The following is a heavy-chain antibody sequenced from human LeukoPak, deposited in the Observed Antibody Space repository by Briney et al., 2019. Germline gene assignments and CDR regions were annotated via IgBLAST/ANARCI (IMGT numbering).Heavy chain of an antibody. CDR2: IRYDGSNK. CDR3: AKDLGRYCSSTSCSKGY. V-gene: IGHV3-30*02. CDR1: GFTFSGYG. Sequence: GGSLRLSCAASGFTFSGYGMHWVRQAPGKGLEWVAFIRYDGSNKYYADSVKGRFTISRDNSKNTLYLQMNSLRAEDTAVYYCAKDLGRYCSSTSCSKGYWGQGTLVTVSS. J-gene: IGHJ4*02. D-gene: IGHD2-2*01.